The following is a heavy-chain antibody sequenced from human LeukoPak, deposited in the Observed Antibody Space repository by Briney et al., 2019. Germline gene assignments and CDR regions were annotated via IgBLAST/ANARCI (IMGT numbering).Heavy chain of an antibody. CDR1: GFTFSSYG. D-gene: IGHD6-19*01. J-gene: IGHJ4*02. CDR3: ARDPAAVAGKGFDY. Sequence: GSLRLSCAASGFTFSSYGMHWVRQPPGKGLEWIGEINHSGSTNYNPSLKSRVTISVDTSKNQFSLKLSSVTAADTAVYYCARDPAAVAGKGFDYWGQGTLVTVSS. V-gene: IGHV4-34*01. CDR2: INHSGST.